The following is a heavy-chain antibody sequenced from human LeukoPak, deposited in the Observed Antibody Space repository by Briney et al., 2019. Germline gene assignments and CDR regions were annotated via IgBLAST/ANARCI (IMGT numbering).Heavy chain of an antibody. CDR3: ARGGYIVVVPAYDY. D-gene: IGHD2-2*01. J-gene: IGHJ4*02. CDR2: ISYDGSNK. CDR1: GFTFSSYA. Sequence: GGSLRLSCAASGFTFSSYAMHWVRQAPGKGLEWVAVISYDGSNKYYADSVKGRFTISRDNSKNTLYLQMNSPRAEDTAVYYCARGGYIVVVPAYDYWGQGTLVTVSS. V-gene: IGHV3-30*04.